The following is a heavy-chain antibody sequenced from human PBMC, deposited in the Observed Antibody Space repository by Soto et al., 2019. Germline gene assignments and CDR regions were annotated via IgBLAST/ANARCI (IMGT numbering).Heavy chain of an antibody. CDR1: GGSVSSGAYY. CDR3: ARARLRAVYAFDI. Sequence: QVQLQESDAGLVKASQTLSLTCTVSGGSVSSGAYYWTWIRQRPGKGLEWIGYIYYSGSTYYSPSLKSRLSMSLETSKNQCSRRLSSVTAADTAMYYCARARLRAVYAFDIWGQGTMVTVSS. J-gene: IGHJ3*02. V-gene: IGHV4-31*03. CDR2: IYYSGST. D-gene: IGHD5-12*01.